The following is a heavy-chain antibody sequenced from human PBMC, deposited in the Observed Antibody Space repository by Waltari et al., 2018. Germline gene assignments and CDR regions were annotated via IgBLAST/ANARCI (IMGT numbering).Heavy chain of an antibody. V-gene: IGHV4-34*01. CDR3: ARGLAVAGYFFDY. J-gene: IGHJ4*02. CDR2: INHSGST. Sequence: QVQLQQWGAGLLKPSETLSLTCAVYGGSFRGYYWSWIRQPPGKGLEWIGEINHSGSTNYNPSLKSRVTISVDTSKNQFSLKLSSVTAADTAVYYCARGLAVAGYFFDYWGQGTLVTVSS. D-gene: IGHD6-19*01. CDR1: GGSFRGYY.